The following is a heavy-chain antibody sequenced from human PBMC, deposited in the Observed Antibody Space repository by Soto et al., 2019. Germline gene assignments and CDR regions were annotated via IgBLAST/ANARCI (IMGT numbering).Heavy chain of an antibody. Sequence: QLQLQESGPGLVKPSETLSLTCTVSGGSISSSSYYWGWIRQPPGKGLEWIGSIYYSGSTYYNPSLKSRVTISVDKSNNQFSLQLSSVTAADTAVYYCASDDFWSGYYEAFDIWGQGTMVTVSS. CDR1: GGSISSSSYY. J-gene: IGHJ3*02. D-gene: IGHD3-3*01. CDR2: IYYSGST. CDR3: ASDDFWSGYYEAFDI. V-gene: IGHV4-39*01.